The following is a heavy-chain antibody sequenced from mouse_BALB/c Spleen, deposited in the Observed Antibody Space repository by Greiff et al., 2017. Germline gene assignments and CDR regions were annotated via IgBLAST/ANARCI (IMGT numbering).Heavy chain of an antibody. CDR3: ARDGLYAMDD. CDR2: ISNGGGST. Sequence: EVQLVESGGGLVQPGGSLKLSCAASGFTFSSYTMSWVRQTPEKRLEWVAYISNGGGSTYYPDTVKGRFTISRDNAKNTLYLQMSSLKSEDTAMYYCARDGLYAMDDWGQGTTVTVSS. CDR1: GFTFSSYT. J-gene: IGHJ4*01. V-gene: IGHV5-12-2*01. D-gene: IGHD1-1*01.